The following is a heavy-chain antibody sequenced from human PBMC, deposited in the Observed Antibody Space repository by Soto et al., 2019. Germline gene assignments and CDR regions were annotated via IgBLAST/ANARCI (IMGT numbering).Heavy chain of an antibody. CDR2: IYYSGST. CDR3: ARARPYYYDSSGGAFDI. D-gene: IGHD3-22*01. CDR1: GASISSGDYY. J-gene: IGHJ3*02. V-gene: IGHV4-30-4*01. Sequence: SETLSLTCTVSGASISSGDYYWTWIRQPPGKGLEWIGSIYYSGSTYYNPSLKSRVTISVDTSNNQFSLKLSSVTAADTAVYYCARARPYYYDSSGGAFDIWGQGTMVTVSS.